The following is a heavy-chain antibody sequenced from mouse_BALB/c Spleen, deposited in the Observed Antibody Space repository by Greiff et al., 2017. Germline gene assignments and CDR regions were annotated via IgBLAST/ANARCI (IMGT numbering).Heavy chain of an antibody. CDR3: ARGGLGLPSWFAY. Sequence: EVQLQQSGPGLVKPSQSLSLTCSVTGYSITSGYYWNWIRQFPGNKLEWMGYISYDGSNNYNPSLKNRISITRDTSKNQFFLKLNSVTTEDTATYYCARGGLGLPSWFAYWGQGTLVTVSA. D-gene: IGHD3-1*01. V-gene: IGHV3-6*02. CDR2: ISYDGSN. J-gene: IGHJ3*01. CDR1: GYSITSGYY.